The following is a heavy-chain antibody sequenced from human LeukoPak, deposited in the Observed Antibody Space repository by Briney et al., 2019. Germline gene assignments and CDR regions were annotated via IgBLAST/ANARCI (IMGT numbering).Heavy chain of an antibody. Sequence: SETLSLTCTVSGYSISSGYYWGWIRQPPGKGLEWIGSINYYGKTYYNPSVKSRVTISVDTSKNQFSLMVRSVTAADTAVYYCGRSAGFVHFDYWGQGTLVTVTS. J-gene: IGHJ4*02. CDR1: GYSISSGYY. D-gene: IGHD3-16*01. V-gene: IGHV4-38-2*02. CDR2: INYYGKT. CDR3: GRSAGFVHFDY.